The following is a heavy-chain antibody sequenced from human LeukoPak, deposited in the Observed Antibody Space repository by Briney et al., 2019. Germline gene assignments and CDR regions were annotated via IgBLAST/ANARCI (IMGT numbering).Heavy chain of an antibody. CDR1: GFTFSSYG. V-gene: IGHV3-33*01. CDR3: ARDPRAAAGTYYFDY. J-gene: IGHJ4*02. CDR2: IWYDGSNE. Sequence: GGSLRLSCAASGFTFSSYGMHWVRQAPGKGLEWVAVIWYDGSNEYYADSVKGRFTISRDNSKNTLYLQMNSLRAEDTAVYYCARDPRAAAGTYYFDYWGQGTLVTVSS. D-gene: IGHD6-13*01.